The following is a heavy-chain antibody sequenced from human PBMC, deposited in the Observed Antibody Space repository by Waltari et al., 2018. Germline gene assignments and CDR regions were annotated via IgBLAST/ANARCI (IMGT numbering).Heavy chain of an antibody. CDR2: INTDGSST. V-gene: IGHV3-74*01. J-gene: IGHJ4*02. CDR1: GFTFSSYW. CDR3: AKSGQRELYDSGSYLRDY. Sequence: EVQLVESGGGLVQPGGSLRLSCAASGFTFSSYWMHWVRQAPGKGLVWVSRINTDGSSTSYADSVKGRFTISRDNAKNTLYLQMNSLRAEDTAVYYCAKSGQRELYDSGSYLRDYWGQGTLVTVSS. D-gene: IGHD1-26*01.